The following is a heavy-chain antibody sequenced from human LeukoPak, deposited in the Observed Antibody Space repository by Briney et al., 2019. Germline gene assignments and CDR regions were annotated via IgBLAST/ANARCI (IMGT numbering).Heavy chain of an antibody. D-gene: IGHD3-22*01. CDR3: ARCYDSSGSHGAFDI. V-gene: IGHV1-69*13. CDR1: GGTFSSHA. J-gene: IGHJ3*02. CDR2: IIPMIGTG. Sequence: AASVKVSCKASGGTFSSHALSWVRQAPGQGLEWMGGIIPMIGTGHYAQKFQGRVAITADESTSTAYMELSRLRSDDTAVYYCARCYDSSGSHGAFDIWGQGTMVTVSS.